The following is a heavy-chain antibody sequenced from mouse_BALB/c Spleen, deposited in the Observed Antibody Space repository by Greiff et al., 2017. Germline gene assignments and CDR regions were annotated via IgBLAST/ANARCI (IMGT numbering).Heavy chain of an antibody. V-gene: IGHV1-5*01. CDR1: GYSFTTYW. Sequence: VQLQQSGTVLARPGASVKMSCKASGYSFTTYWMHWVKQRPGQGLEWIGAVYPGNSDTNYNQKFKGKAKLTAVTSASTAYMELSSLTNEDSAVYYCTRNYYFDYWGQGTSLTVSS. CDR2: VYPGNSDT. CDR3: TRNYYFDY. J-gene: IGHJ2*02.